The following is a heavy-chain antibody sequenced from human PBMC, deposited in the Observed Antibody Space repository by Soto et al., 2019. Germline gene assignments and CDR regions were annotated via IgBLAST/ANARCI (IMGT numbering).Heavy chain of an antibody. Sequence: GGSLRLSCTASVFAVSSYAMRWFRHAARKGLEWVSAISGSGGSTYYADSVKGRFTISRDNSKSTLSLQMNGLRAEDTAVYYCAKDRMNHNSVWDPFDIWGQGTMVTVSS. J-gene: IGHJ3*02. D-gene: IGHD2-15*01. CDR1: VFAVSSYA. CDR2: ISGSGGST. CDR3: AKDRMNHNSVWDPFDI. V-gene: IGHV3-23*01.